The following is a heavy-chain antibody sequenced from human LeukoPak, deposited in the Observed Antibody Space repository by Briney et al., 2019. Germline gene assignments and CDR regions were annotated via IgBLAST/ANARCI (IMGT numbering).Heavy chain of an antibody. CDR1: GFTFSSYS. Sequence: GGSLRPSCAASGFTFSSYSMNWVRQAPGKGLEWVSSISSSSSYIYYADSVKGRFTISRDNAKNSLYLQMNSLRAEDTAVYYCAKDPYRVVVATGNYLDPWGQGTLVTVSA. D-gene: IGHD2-21*01. CDR2: ISSSSSYI. V-gene: IGHV3-21*01. CDR3: AKDPYRVVVATGNYLDP. J-gene: IGHJ5*02.